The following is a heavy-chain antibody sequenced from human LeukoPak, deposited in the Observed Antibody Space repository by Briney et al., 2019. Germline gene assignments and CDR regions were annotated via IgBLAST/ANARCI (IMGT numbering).Heavy chain of an antibody. D-gene: IGHD6-13*01. CDR3: AKDIGTRNYYYGMDV. V-gene: IGHV3-9*03. Sequence: PGGSLRLSCAASGFTFSNYWMHWARQAPGKGLEWVSGISWSSRASAYADSVKGRFTISRDNAKNSLYLQMNSLRAEDMALYYCAKDIGTRNYYYGMDVWGQGTTVTVSS. CDR2: ISWSSRAS. CDR1: GFTFSNYW. J-gene: IGHJ6*02.